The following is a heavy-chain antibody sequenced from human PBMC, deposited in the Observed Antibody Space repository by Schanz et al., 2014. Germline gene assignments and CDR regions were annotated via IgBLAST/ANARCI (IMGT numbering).Heavy chain of an antibody. Sequence: QVQLVQSGAEVKQPGASVKVSCKASGYTFTSYGITWVRQAPGQGLEWMAWMSYNGNTKYAQSLQGRVTVTRDTSTSTSYMELRSLTSDDTAVYYCARDVPINDYWGQGTPVTVSS. CDR3: ARDVPINDY. D-gene: IGHD2-2*01. CDR2: MSYNGNT. V-gene: IGHV1-18*01. J-gene: IGHJ4*02. CDR1: GYTFTSYG.